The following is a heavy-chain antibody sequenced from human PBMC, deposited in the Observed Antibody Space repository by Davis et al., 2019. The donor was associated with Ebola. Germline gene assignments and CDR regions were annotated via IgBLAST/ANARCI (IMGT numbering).Heavy chain of an antibody. CDR1: GGTFSSYA. V-gene: IGHV1-69*05. Sequence: AASVKVSCKASGGTFSSYAISWVRQAPGQGLEWMGGIIPIFGTANYAQKFQGRVTITRDTSASTAYMELSSLRSEDTAVYYCAREGYCSSTSCRYYYYGMDVWGQGTTVTVSS. CDR3: AREGYCSSTSCRYYYYGMDV. CDR2: IIPIFGTA. J-gene: IGHJ6*02. D-gene: IGHD2-2*01.